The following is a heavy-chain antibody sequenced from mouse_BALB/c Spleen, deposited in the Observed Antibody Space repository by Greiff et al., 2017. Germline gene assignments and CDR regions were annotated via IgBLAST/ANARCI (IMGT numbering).Heavy chain of an antibody. Sequence: VQLKESGAELAKPGASVKMSCKASGYTFTSYWMHWVKQKPGQGLEWIGYINPYNDGTKYNEKFKGKATLTSDKSSSTAYMELSSLTSEDSAVYYCARGWLLVWGAGTTVTVSS. V-gene: IGHV1-14*01. J-gene: IGHJ1*01. CDR1: GYTFTSYW. CDR2: INPYNDGT. D-gene: IGHD2-3*01. CDR3: ARGWLLV.